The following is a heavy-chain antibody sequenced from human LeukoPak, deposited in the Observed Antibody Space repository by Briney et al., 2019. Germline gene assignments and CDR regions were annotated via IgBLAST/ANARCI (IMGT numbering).Heavy chain of an antibody. J-gene: IGHJ4*02. D-gene: IGHD5-18*01. CDR3: ARAATTWTQLLEDC. V-gene: IGHV1-2*02. CDR2: INPNSGGT. CDR1: GDTFTGYY. Sequence: ASVKVSCKASGDTFTGYYMHCGRQAPGHGLEWMGWINPNSGGTNYAQKFQGRVTMTRDTSISTAYMELSRLRSDDTAVYYCARAATTWTQLLEDCWGQGTLVTVSS.